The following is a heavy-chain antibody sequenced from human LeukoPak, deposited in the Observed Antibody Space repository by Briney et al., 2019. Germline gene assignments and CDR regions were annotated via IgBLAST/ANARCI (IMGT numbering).Heavy chain of an antibody. CDR1: GGTFSSYA. V-gene: IGHV1-69*13. CDR2: IIPIFGTA. J-gene: IGHJ3*02. CDR3: ARSIVVVPAAIVDASDI. D-gene: IGHD2-2*01. Sequence: SVKVSCKASGGTFSSYAISWVRQAPGQGLEWMGGIIPIFGTANYAQKFQGRVTITADESTSTAYMELSSLRSEDTAVYYCARSIVVVPAAIVDASDIWGQGTMVTVSS.